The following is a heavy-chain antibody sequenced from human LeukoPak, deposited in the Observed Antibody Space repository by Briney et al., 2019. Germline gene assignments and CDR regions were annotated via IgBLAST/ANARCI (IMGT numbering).Heavy chain of an antibody. D-gene: IGHD4-17*01. CDR1: GXTFSSXA. V-gene: IGHV3-23*01. J-gene: IGHJ6*02. CDR2: ISGSGGST. CDR3: AKTISPYGDYDYYGMDV. Sequence: GSPRLXXXASGXTFSSXAMSWVRQAPGKGLEWVSAISGSGGSTYYADSVKGRFTISRDNSKNTLYLQMNSLRAEDTAVYYCAKTISPYGDYDYYGMDVWGQGTTVTVSS.